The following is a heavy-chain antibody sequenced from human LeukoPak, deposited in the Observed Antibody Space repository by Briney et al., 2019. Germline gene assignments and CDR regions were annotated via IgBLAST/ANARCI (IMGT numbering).Heavy chain of an antibody. J-gene: IGHJ4*02. CDR3: AKELYFGSGSYPDY. Sequence: GGSLRLSCAASGFTFSSYGMQWVPQAPGKGREGVAVISHDGSDSHYADSVKGRFTISRDNSKNTVYLQMSSLRPEDTAVYFCAKELYFGSGSYPDYWGQGTLVRVSS. V-gene: IGHV3-30*18. D-gene: IGHD3-10*01. CDR2: ISHDGSDS. CDR1: GFTFSSYG.